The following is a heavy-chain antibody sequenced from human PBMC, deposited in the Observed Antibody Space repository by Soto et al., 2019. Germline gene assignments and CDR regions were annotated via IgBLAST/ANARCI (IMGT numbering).Heavy chain of an antibody. CDR1: GCSFTSYW. J-gene: IGHJ4*02. CDR2: IDPSDSYT. CDR3: ARWGTAMVPN. V-gene: IGHV5-10-1*01. D-gene: IGHD5-18*01. Sequence: PGESLKISCKGSGCSFTSYWISWVRQMPGKGLEWMGRIDPSDSYTNYSPSFQGHVTISADKSISTAYLQWSSLKASDTAMYYCARWGTAMVPNWGQGTLVTVSS.